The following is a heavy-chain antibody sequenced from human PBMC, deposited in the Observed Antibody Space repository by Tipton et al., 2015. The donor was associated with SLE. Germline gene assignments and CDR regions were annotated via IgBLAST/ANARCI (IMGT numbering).Heavy chain of an antibody. J-gene: IGHJ4*02. V-gene: IGHV4-59*01. CDR2: TYYSGRN. CDR3: ARGGPWGFFDF. Sequence: TLSLTCTVSGGSISSYYWSWIRQPPGKGLEWIGYTYYSGRNNYNPSLKSRVTISVDTSKNQFPLRLSSVTAADTAVYYCARGGPWGFFDFWGQGTLVTVSS. CDR1: GGSISSYY. D-gene: IGHD7-27*01.